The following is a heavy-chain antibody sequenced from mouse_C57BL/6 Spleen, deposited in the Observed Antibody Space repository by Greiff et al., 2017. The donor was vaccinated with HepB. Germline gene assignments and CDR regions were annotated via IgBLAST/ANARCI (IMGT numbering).Heavy chain of an antibody. Sequence: VQLQQSGAELVKPGASVKLSCKASGYTFTEYTIHWVKQRSGQGLEWIGWFYPGSGSIKYNEKFKDKATLTADKSSSTDYMELSRLTSEDSAVYFCARHEENYDYDGPSFDYWGQGTALTVSS. CDR3: ARHEENYDYDGPSFDY. CDR2: FYPGSGSI. J-gene: IGHJ2*01. CDR1: GYTFTEYT. V-gene: IGHV1-62-2*01. D-gene: IGHD2-4*01.